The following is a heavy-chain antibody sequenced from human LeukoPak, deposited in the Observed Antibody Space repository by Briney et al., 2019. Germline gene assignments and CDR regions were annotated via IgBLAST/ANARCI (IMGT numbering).Heavy chain of an antibody. J-gene: IGHJ4*02. V-gene: IGHV3-74*01. CDR3: ARGPITRGVTPSDY. D-gene: IGHD4-23*01. CDR1: GFTFSGYW. CDR2: INSDGSFT. Sequence: PGGSLRLSCAASGFTFSGYWMHWVRQGPGKGLVWVSRINSDGSFTNYADSVKGRFTISRDNAKNTLYLRMNSLRAEDTALYYCARGPITRGVTPSDYWGQGTLVTVSS.